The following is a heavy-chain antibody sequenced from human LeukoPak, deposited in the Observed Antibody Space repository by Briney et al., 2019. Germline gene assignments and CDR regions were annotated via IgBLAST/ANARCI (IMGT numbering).Heavy chain of an antibody. Sequence: GGSLRLSCAASGFTFRSYAMSWVRQAPGKGLELVSAISGSGGSTNYADSVRGRFTISRDNSKNTLYLHMNSLRAEDTALYYCARNYYEPTYDYYFDCWGQGTLVTVSS. J-gene: IGHJ4*02. D-gene: IGHD1-26*01. CDR3: ARNYYEPTYDYYFDC. CDR2: ISGSGGST. V-gene: IGHV3-23*01. CDR1: GFTFRSYA.